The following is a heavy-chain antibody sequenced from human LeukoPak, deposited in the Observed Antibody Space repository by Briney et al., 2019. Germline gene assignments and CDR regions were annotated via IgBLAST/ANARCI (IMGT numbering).Heavy chain of an antibody. CDR1: GYTLTELS. J-gene: IGHJ3*02. CDR3: ATPSLTEMATITDAFDI. CDR2: FDPGDGET. Sequence: GASVKVSCKVSGYTLTELSMHWVRQAPGKGLEWMGGFDPGDGETIYAQKFQGRVTMTEDTSTDTAYMELSSLRSEDTAVYYCATPSLTEMATITDAFDIWGQGTMVTVSS. V-gene: IGHV1-24*01. D-gene: IGHD5-24*01.